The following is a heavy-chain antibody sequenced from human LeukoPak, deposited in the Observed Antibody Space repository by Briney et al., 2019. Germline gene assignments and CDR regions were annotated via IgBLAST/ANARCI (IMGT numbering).Heavy chain of an antibody. CDR2: IWYDGSNK. V-gene: IGHV3-33*01. CDR1: GFTFSSYG. Sequence: GGSLRPSCAASGFTFSSYGMHWVRQAPGKGLEWVAVIWYDGSNKYYADSVKGRFTISRDNSKNTLYLQMNSLKTEDTAVYYCARAGYSYNWHNRGLDYWGQGTLVTVSS. J-gene: IGHJ4*02. CDR3: ARAGYSYNWHNRGLDY. D-gene: IGHD1/OR15-1a*01.